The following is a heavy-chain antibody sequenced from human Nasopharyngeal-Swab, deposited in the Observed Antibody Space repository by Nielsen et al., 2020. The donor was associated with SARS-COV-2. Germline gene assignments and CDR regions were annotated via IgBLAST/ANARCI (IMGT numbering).Heavy chain of an antibody. Sequence: ASVKVSCKVSGYSLTELSMHWVRQAPGKGLEWMGGFDPEDGETIYAQKFQGRVTMTEDTSTDTAYMELSSLRSEDTAVYYCATTLRENWTAARSRGAFDIWGQGTMVTVSS. CDR1: GYSLTELS. V-gene: IGHV1-24*01. J-gene: IGHJ3*02. CDR2: FDPEDGET. D-gene: IGHD3/OR15-3a*01. CDR3: ATTLRENWTAARSRGAFDI.